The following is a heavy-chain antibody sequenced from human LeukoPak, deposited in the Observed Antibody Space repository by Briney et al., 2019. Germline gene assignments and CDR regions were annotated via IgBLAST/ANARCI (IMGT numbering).Heavy chain of an antibody. V-gene: IGHV3-53*01. CDR2: IYSGGST. CDR3: ARVGSVAAAGIRDY. D-gene: IGHD6-13*01. Sequence: GGSLRLSCAASGFTVSSNYMSWVRQAPGKGLERVSVIYSGGSTYYADSVKGRFTISRDNSKNTLYLQMNSLRAEDTAVYYCARVGSVAAAGIRDYWGQGTLVTVSS. J-gene: IGHJ4*02. CDR1: GFTVSSNY.